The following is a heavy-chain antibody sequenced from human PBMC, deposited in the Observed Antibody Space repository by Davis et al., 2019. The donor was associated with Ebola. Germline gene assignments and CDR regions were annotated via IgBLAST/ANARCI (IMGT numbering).Heavy chain of an antibody. CDR1: GGSISTSSYY. CDR2: LYYSGST. Sequence: SETLSLTCTVSGGSISTSSYYWGWIRQPPGQEMEWLGSLYYSGSTYYNPSLKSRVTISVDTSKNQFSLKLSSVTAADTAVYYCARLRIAARPQWFDPWGQGTLVTVSS. D-gene: IGHD6-6*01. J-gene: IGHJ5*02. V-gene: IGHV4-39*01. CDR3: ARLRIAARPQWFDP.